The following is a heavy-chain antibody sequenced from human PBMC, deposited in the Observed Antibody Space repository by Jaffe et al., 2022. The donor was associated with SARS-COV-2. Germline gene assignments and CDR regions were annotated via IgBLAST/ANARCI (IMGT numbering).Heavy chain of an antibody. CDR1: GFTFSSYA. J-gene: IGHJ1*01. CDR2: ISYDGSNK. CDR3: ASPLEMATIGLEYFQH. V-gene: IGHV3-30-3*01. Sequence: QVQLVESGGGVVQPGRSLRLSCAASGFTFSSYAMHWVRQAPGKGLEWVAVISYDGSNKYYADSVKGRFTISRDNSKNTLYLQMNSLRAEDTAVYYCASPLEMATIGLEYFQHWGQGTLVTVSS. D-gene: IGHD5-12*01.